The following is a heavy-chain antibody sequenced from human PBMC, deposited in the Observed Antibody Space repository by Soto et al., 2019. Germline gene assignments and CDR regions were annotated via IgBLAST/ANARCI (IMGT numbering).Heavy chain of an antibody. Sequence: QITLKESGPTLVKPTQTLTLTCTFSGFSLSTSGVGVGWIRQPPGKALEWVTLIYWDDDKRYSPSLKSRLTITKDTSKSQMVLTMSNMAPVDTGIYYRARHTASGYDDAFDMWGQGTMVTVSS. CDR3: ARHTASGYDDAFDM. CDR1: GFSLSTSGVG. CDR2: IYWDDDK. V-gene: IGHV2-5*02. D-gene: IGHD3-9*01. J-gene: IGHJ3*02.